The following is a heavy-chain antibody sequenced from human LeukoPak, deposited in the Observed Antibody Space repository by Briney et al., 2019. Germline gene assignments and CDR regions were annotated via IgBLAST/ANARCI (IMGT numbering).Heavy chain of an antibody. CDR2: IYYSGST. Sequence: SETLSLTCTVSGGSISSSSYYWGWIRQPPGKGLEWIGSIYYSGSTYYNPSLKSRVTISVDTSKNQFSLKLSSVTAADTAVYYCARTRTGASCWYFDLWGRGTLVTVSS. CDR3: ARTRTGASCWYFDL. D-gene: IGHD1-1*01. CDR1: GGSISSSSYY. J-gene: IGHJ2*01. V-gene: IGHV4-39*01.